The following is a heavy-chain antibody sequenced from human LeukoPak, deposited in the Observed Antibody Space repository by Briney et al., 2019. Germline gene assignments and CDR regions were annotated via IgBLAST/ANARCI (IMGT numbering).Heavy chain of an antibody. V-gene: IGHV3-48*01. CDR1: GFPFSSYS. J-gene: IGHJ4*02. CDR2: ISASGSNI. CDR3: VRVKGTYFDF. D-gene: IGHD1-1*01. Sequence: GGSLRLSCAASGFPFSSYSMNWVRQAPGKGLEWVSYISASGSNIYHLDSVKGRFTVSRDNAMNSLFLQMDRPRAEDTAVYYCVRVKGTYFDFWGQGTLVTVSS.